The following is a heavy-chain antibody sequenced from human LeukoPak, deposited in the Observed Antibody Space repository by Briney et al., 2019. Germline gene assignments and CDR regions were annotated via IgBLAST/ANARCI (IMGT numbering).Heavy chain of an antibody. CDR2: INPNSGGT. V-gene: IGHV1-2*02. CDR3: ARVEAAPAAKPTD. CDR1: GYTFTGYY. Sequence: GASVKVSCKASGYTFTGYYMHWVRQAPGQGHEWMGWINPNSGGTNYAQKFQGRVTMTRDTSISTAYMELSRLRSDDTAMYYCARVEAAPAAKPTDWGQGTLVTVSS. J-gene: IGHJ4*02. D-gene: IGHD2-2*02.